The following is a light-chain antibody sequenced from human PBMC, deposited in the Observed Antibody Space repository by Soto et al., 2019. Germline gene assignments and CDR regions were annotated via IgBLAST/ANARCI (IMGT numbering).Light chain of an antibody. CDR1: SSDVGSYNL. CDR3: CSYAGSSTFAV. V-gene: IGLV2-23*02. Sequence: QSVLTQPASVSGSPGQSITISCTGTSSDVGSYNLVSWYQQHPGKAPKLMIYEVSKRPSGVSNRFSGSKSGNMASLTISGLQAEDEADYYCCSYAGSSTFAVFGGGTKLTVL. J-gene: IGLJ2*01. CDR2: EVS.